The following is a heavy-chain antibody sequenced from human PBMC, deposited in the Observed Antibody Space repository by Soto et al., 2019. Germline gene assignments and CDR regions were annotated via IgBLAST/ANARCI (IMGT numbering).Heavy chain of an antibody. V-gene: IGHV1-18*04. J-gene: IGHJ6*02. D-gene: IGHD2-2*01. CDR2: ISGKNGNT. CDR1: GYTFISHG. Sequence: QVQLVQSGVEVKKPGASVKGSCKASGYTFISHGISWVRQAPGQGLEWMGWISGKNGNTNYAQKLQGRVTLTTDRSTSTAYMELRSLRADDTAVYYCAGVSSSIVVVPDYGMDVWGQGTTVTVAS. CDR3: AGVSSSIVVVPDYGMDV.